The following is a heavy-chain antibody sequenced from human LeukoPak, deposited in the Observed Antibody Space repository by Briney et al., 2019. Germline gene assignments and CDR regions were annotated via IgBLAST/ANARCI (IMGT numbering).Heavy chain of an antibody. CDR2: ISTRSTYI. J-gene: IGHJ4*02. V-gene: IGHV3-21*01. Sequence: GGSLRLSCEASGFTFSNYGMNWVRQAPGKGLEWVSCISTRSTYIYYADSVKGRFTISRDNAKNSLYLQMNSLRADDTAVYYCAREEEWYASGTYYKGFDSWGQGTLVTVSS. CDR1: GFTFSNYG. D-gene: IGHD3-10*01. CDR3: AREEEWYASGTYYKGFDS.